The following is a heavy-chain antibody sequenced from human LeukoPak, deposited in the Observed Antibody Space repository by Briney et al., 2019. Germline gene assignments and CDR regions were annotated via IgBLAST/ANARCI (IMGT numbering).Heavy chain of an antibody. J-gene: IGHJ5*02. CDR3: ARDKDSYGISWFDP. CDR2: ISSSGSTI. D-gene: IGHD5-18*01. V-gene: IGHV3-11*01. Sequence: NPGGSLRLSCAASGFTSSDYYMSWIRQAPGKGLEWVSYISSSGSTIYYADSVKGRFTISRDNAKNSLYLQMNSLRAEDTAVYYCARDKDSYGISWFDPWGQGTLVTVSS. CDR1: GFTSSDYY.